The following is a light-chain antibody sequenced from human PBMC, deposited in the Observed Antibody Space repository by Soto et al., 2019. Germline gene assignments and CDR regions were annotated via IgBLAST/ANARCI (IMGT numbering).Light chain of an antibody. CDR1: QNITNN. CDR3: QQYYGLPPLT. V-gene: IGKV1-33*01. CDR2: HAS. J-gene: IGKJ5*01. Sequence: IHITHSPSSLSSSIVYILSITCQASQNITNNLSWYQQKPGKAPNLLIYHASKLAKGVTSRFSGSGSGTDFSFIITSLQREDLATYYCQQYYGLPPLTFGQGTRLEIK.